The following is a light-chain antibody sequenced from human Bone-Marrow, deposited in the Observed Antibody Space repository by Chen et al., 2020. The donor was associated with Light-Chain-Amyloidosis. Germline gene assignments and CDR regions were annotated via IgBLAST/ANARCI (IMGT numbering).Light chain of an antibody. Sequence: SYVLTQPSSVSVAPGQTATIACGGNNIGSTSVHWYQQTPGQAPLLVVYDDSDRPSGIPERLSGSNSGNTATLTISRVEAGDEADYYCQVWDRSSDYPVLGGGTKLTVL. CDR1: NIGSTS. J-gene: IGLJ3*02. CDR3: QVWDRSSDYPV. V-gene: IGLV3-21*02. CDR2: DDS.